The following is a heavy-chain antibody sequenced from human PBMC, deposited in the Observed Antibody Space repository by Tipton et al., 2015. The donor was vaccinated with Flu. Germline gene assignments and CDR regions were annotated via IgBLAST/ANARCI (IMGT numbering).Heavy chain of an antibody. CDR3: AKVSDIVVATAVGSGFDS. CDR1: GFTFSTYA. Sequence: SLRLSCAASGFTFSTYAMSWVRQAPGKGLEWVSTIRGSGGSTYYADSVKGRFTVSRHNSKNTLYLQMNSLRAEDTAVYYCAKVSDIVVATAVGSGFDSWGQGTLVTVSS. D-gene: IGHD2-21*02. J-gene: IGHJ4*02. V-gene: IGHV3-23*01. CDR2: IRGSGGST.